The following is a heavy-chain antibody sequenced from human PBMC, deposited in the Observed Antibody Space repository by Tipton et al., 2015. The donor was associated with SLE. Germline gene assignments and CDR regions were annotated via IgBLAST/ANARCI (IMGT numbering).Heavy chain of an antibody. D-gene: IGHD6-6*01. CDR1: GGSISGHY. CDR2: INHSGST. Sequence: TLSLTCTVSGGSISGHYLSWIRQSPGKGLEWIGEINHSGSTNYNPSLKRRITISVDTSKNQFSLKLSSVTAADTAVYYCARNLRQLVPNSQNYWGQGTLVTVSS. J-gene: IGHJ4*02. V-gene: IGHV4-34*01. CDR3: ARNLRQLVPNSQNY.